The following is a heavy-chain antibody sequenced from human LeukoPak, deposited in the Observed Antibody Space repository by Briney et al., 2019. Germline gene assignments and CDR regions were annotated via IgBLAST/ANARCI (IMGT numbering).Heavy chain of an antibody. CDR1: GYTFTGYY. V-gene: IGHV1-2*02. J-gene: IGHJ4*02. Sequence: ASVKVSCKASGYTFTGYYMHWVRQAPGQGLEWMGWINPNSGGTNYAQKFQGRVTMTRDTSISTAYMELSRLRSDDTAVYYCAKETPVAATPWFDYWGQGTLVTVSS. D-gene: IGHD2-15*01. CDR2: INPNSGGT. CDR3: AKETPVAATPWFDY.